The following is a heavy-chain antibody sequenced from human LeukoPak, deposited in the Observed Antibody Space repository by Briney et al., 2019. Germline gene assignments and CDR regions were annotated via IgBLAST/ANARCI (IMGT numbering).Heavy chain of an antibody. CDR2: IYYTGST. Sequence: PSEALSLTCTVSGGSFSSSYWSWVRQPPGKGLEWIAYIYYTGSTNYNPSLKGRVTISLDTSKNQFSLKLSSVTAADTAVYYCARGTSGSYYGVWFDPWGQGTLVTVSS. D-gene: IGHD1-26*01. CDR1: GGSFSSSY. CDR3: ARGTSGSYYGVWFDP. J-gene: IGHJ5*02. V-gene: IGHV4-59*01.